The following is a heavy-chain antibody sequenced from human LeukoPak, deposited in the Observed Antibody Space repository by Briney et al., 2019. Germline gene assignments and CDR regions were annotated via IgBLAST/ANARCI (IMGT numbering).Heavy chain of an antibody. D-gene: IGHD6-19*01. J-gene: IGHJ4*02. CDR3: VRAGRSGWGYDY. Sequence: SEALSLTCTVSGASISSYYWSWIRQPTGNGLEWIGYVYYSGSTKYNPSLKSRVTISVDTSKNQFSLKLSSVTAADTAVYYCVRAGRSGWGYDYWGQGTLVTVSS. CDR1: GASISSYY. CDR2: VYYSGST. V-gene: IGHV4-59*01.